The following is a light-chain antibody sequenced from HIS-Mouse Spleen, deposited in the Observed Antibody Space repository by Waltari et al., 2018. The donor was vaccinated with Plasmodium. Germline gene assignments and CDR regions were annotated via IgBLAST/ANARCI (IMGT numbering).Light chain of an antibody. CDR3: AAWDDSLNGPV. Sequence: QSVLTQPPSASGTPGQRVTISCSGSSSNIGSNTVNWYQHLPGTAPKLLIYSNNQRPSGVPYRFSGSKSGTSASLAISGLQSEDEADYYCAAWDDSLNGPVFGGGTKLTVL. J-gene: IGLJ2*01. V-gene: IGLV1-44*01. CDR1: SSNIGSNT. CDR2: SNN.